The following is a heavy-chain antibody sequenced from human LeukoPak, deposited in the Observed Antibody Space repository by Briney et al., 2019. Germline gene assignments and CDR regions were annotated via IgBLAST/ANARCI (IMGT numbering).Heavy chain of an antibody. J-gene: IGHJ6*02. D-gene: IGHD5-18*01. CDR1: GFTFSSYA. V-gene: IGHV3-23*01. CDR2: ISGIGGST. Sequence: GGSLRLSCAASGFTFSSYAISWVRQAPGKGLEWVSAISGIGGSTYYADSVKGRFTISRDNSKNTLYLQMNSLRAEDTAVYYCAKSVRGSSYGLRLYYYYGMDVWGQGTTVTVSS. CDR3: AKSVRGSSYGLRLYYYYGMDV.